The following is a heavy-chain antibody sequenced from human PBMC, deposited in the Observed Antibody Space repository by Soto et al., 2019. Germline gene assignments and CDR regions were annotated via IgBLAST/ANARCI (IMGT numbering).Heavy chain of an antibody. D-gene: IGHD6-19*01. J-gene: IGHJ4*02. CDR3: AKDRGGFANGWAYFDF. V-gene: IGHV3-23*04. CDR1: GFTFSSYT. CDR2: VSGRGANT. Sequence: DVQLVESGGGFVQPGGSLRVSCAASGFTFSSYTMGWVRQAPGKGLEWVSSVSGRGANTYYADSVKGRFTISRDNSKNTLYLHMNNLRGEDTAVYYCAKDRGGFANGWAYFDFWGQGTLVIVSS.